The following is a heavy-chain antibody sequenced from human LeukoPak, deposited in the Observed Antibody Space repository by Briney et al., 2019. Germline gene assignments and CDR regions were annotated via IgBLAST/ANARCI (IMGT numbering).Heavy chain of an antibody. CDR3: AREWLSHECFDY. J-gene: IGHJ4*01. CDR1: GGSITSADYY. V-gene: IGHV4-30-4*01. D-gene: IGHD3-22*01. CDR2: IYYSGRT. Sequence: PSETLSLTCSVSGGSITSADYYWSWVRQPPGEGLEWIGYIYYSGRTYYNPSLKSRVIISVDTSENQFSLKLSSVTAADTAVYYCAREWLSHECFDYWGHGALVTVSS.